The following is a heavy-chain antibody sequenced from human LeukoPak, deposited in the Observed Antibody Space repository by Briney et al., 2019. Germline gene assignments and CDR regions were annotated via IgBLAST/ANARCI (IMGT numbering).Heavy chain of an antibody. D-gene: IGHD3-10*01. CDR1: GFTFSSYS. V-gene: IGHV3-21*01. CDR3: VRVLHGSGSYDY. Sequence: PGGSLRLSCAASGFTFSSYSMNWVRQAPGKGLEWVSSISSSSSYIYYADSVKGRFTISRDNAKNSLYLQMNSLRAEDTAVYYCVRVLHGSGSYDYWGQGTLVTVSS. J-gene: IGHJ4*02. CDR2: ISSSSSYI.